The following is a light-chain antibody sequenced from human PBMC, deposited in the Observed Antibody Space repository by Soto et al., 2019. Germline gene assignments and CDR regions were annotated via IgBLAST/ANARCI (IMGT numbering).Light chain of an antibody. CDR2: GAY. J-gene: IGKJ5*01. V-gene: IGKV3-11*01. CDR1: QGIGDT. CDR3: QQRSVWPPIP. Sequence: VRMQSPATLSFSPVEVATLACSASQGIGDTLAWYQHKPGQAPRLLIYGAYTRATAIPARFTGSGSGTDFTLTIRSVEPEDFAVYYCQQRSVWPPIPFGQGTRLEIK.